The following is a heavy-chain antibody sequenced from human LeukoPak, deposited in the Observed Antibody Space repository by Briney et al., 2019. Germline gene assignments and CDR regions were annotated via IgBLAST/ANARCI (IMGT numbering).Heavy chain of an antibody. Sequence: ASVKVSCKASGYTFTSYYMHWVRQAPGQGLEWMGIINPSGGSTSYAQKFQGRVTMTRDTSTSTVYMELSSLSSEDTAVYYCARDLAYYNFWSGYPLYYFDYWGQGTLVTVSS. D-gene: IGHD3-3*01. CDR3: ARDLAYYNFWSGYPLYYFDY. CDR2: INPSGGST. CDR1: GYTFTSYY. V-gene: IGHV1-46*01. J-gene: IGHJ4*02.